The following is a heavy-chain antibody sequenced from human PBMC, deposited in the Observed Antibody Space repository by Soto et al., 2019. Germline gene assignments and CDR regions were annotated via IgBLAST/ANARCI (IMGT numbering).Heavy chain of an antibody. CDR3: ASYREQLVLYGMDV. D-gene: IGHD6-13*01. CDR1: GYTFTSYV. CDR2: ISAYNGNT. Sequence: QVQLVQSGAEVKKPGASVKVSCKASGYTFTSYVISWVRQAPGQGLEWMGWISAYNGNTNYAQKLQGRVTMTTDTSTSTAYMELRSLRTDDTAVYYCASYREQLVLYGMDVWGQGTTVTVSS. V-gene: IGHV1-18*01. J-gene: IGHJ6*02.